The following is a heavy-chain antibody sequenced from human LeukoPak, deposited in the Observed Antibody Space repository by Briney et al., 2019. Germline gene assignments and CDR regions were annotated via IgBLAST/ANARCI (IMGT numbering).Heavy chain of an antibody. V-gene: IGHV1-46*01. CDR2: INPSGGTT. D-gene: IGHD6-19*01. CDR1: GYTFTSYH. J-gene: IGHJ4*02. Sequence: GASVKVSCKASGYTFTSYHMHWVRQAPGQGLEWMGIINPSGGTTNYAQKFRGRVTMTRDMSTSTVYMELSSLRSEDTAVYYCARGPQWLESPHFDYWGQGTLVTVSS. CDR3: ARGPQWLESPHFDY.